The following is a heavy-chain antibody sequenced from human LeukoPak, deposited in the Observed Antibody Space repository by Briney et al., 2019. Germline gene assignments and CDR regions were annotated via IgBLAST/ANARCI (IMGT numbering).Heavy chain of an antibody. CDR1: GYMFTGYY. CDR3: VRDRTKYCSSTSCPLDY. D-gene: IGHD2-2*01. CDR2: INPHSGGT. V-gene: IGHV1-2*02. Sequence: ASVKVSCKASGYMFTGYYIHWVRQAPGQGLEWMGWINPHSGGTNYAQKFQGRVTMTRDTSISTAYMELSRLRSDDTAVYYCVRDRTKYCSSTSCPLDYWGQGTLVTVSS. J-gene: IGHJ4*02.